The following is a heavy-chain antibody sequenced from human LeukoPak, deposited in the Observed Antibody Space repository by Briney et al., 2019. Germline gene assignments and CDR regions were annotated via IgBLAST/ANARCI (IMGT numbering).Heavy chain of an antibody. Sequence: GGSLRLSCAGSGFTFSSYAMSWVRQAPGKGLEWVSLISRGGGETYYVDSVEGRFTISRENAKNTLYLQMNSLRDADTAVYYFAKDRRSWCAPEFWGQGTIVTVSS. CDR3: AKDRRSWCAPEF. D-gene: IGHD2-8*01. J-gene: IGHJ3*01. V-gene: IGHV3-23*03. CDR2: ISRGGGET. CDR1: GFTFSSYA.